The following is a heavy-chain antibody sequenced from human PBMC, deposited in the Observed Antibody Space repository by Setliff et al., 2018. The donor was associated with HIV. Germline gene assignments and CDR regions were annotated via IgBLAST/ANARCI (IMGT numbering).Heavy chain of an antibody. V-gene: IGHV3-15*01. CDR2: IKSRVDGETT. J-gene: IGHJ5*02. D-gene: IGHD6-25*01. Sequence: GGSLRLSCAGSGFNFKNAWMSWVRQAPGKGLEWVGRIKSRVDGETTAYAAPLKGRFTISRDDSKNTLYLQMDSLSTEDTAVYFCARGGYRTDSGYIDSWSDHWGQGTLVTVSS. CDR1: GFNFKNAW. CDR3: ARGGYRTDSGYIDSWSDH.